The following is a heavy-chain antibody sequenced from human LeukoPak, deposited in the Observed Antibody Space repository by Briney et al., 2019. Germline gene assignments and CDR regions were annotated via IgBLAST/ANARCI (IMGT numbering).Heavy chain of an antibody. CDR1: GYTFTSYG. CDR2: TSAYNGNT. D-gene: IGHD3-3*01. CDR3: ARDYDFWSGYGIDY. J-gene: IGHJ4*02. V-gene: IGHV1-18*01. Sequence: ASVKVSCKASGYTFTSYGISWVRQAPGQGLEWMGWTSAYNGNTNYAQKLQGRVTMTTDTSTSTAYMELRSLRSDDTAVYYCARDYDFWSGYGIDYWGQGTLVTVSS.